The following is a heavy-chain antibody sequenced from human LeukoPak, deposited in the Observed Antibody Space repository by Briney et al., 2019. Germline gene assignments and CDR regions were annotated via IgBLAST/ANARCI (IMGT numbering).Heavy chain of an antibody. CDR1: GYTFTGYY. CDR2: INPNSGGT. V-gene: IGHV1-2*02. D-gene: IGHD2-2*01. Sequence: ASVKVSCKASGYTFTGYYMHWVRQAPGQGLEWMGWINPNSGGTNYAQKFQGRVTMTRDTSISTAYMELSRLRSDDTAVYYCARANFLYCSSTTCLFDYWGQGTLVTVSS. J-gene: IGHJ4*02. CDR3: ARANFLYCSSTTCLFDY.